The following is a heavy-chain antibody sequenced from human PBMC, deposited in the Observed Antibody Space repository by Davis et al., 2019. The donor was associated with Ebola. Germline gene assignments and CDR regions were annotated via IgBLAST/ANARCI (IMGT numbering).Heavy chain of an antibody. J-gene: IGHJ3*02. V-gene: IGHV1-46*01. CDR1: GYRFTSYY. CDR2: INPITGGT. CDR3: AREGGRYYDSSGYVFDI. Sequence: ASVKVSCNASGYRFTSYYMHWVRQAPGQGLEWMGIINPITGGTSYAQNFQVRVNMTRDTSTSTVYMELSSLRYEDMAVDYCAREGGRYYDSSGYVFDIWGQGTMVKVAS. D-gene: IGHD3-22*01.